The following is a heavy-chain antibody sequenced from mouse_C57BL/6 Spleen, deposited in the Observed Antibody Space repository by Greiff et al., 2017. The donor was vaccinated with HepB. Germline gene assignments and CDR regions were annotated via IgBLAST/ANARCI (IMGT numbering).Heavy chain of an antibody. CDR2: ISSGSSTI. Sequence: EVHLVESGGGLVKPGGSLKLSCAASGFTFSDYGMHWVRQAPEKGLEWVAYISSGSSTIYYADTVKGRFTISRDNAKNTLFLQMTSLRSEDTAMYYCARNRDYYAMDYWGPGPSVTVSS. J-gene: IGHJ4*01. V-gene: IGHV5-17*01. CDR1: GFTFSDYG. CDR3: ARNRDYYAMDY.